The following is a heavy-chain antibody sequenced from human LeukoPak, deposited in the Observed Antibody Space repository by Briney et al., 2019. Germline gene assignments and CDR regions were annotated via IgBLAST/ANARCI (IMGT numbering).Heavy chain of an antibody. CDR3: ATCGGDCGGAFDV. CDR1: GFIFSSYW. CDR2: IKQDGSEK. J-gene: IGHJ3*01. V-gene: IGHV3-7*01. D-gene: IGHD2-21*02. Sequence: GGSLRLSCAASGFIFSSYWMSWVRQAPGKGLEWVANIKQDGSEKYYVDSVKGRFTISRDNAKNSLYLQMNSLRAEDTAVYYCATCGGDCGGAFDVWGQGTMVTVSS.